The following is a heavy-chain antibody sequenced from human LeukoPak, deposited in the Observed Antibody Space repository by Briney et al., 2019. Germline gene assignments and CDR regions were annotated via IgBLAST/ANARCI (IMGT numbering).Heavy chain of an antibody. CDR3: ARGREVDWFDP. V-gene: IGHV3-74*01. CDR2: INSDGSST. J-gene: IGHJ5*02. Sequence: PGGSLRLSCAASGLTFSSYWMHWVRQTPGKGLVWVSRINSDGSSTSYADSVKGRFTISRDNAKNTLYLQMNSLRAEDTAVYYCARGREVDWFDPWGQGTLVTVSS. D-gene: IGHD1-26*01. CDR1: GLTFSSYW.